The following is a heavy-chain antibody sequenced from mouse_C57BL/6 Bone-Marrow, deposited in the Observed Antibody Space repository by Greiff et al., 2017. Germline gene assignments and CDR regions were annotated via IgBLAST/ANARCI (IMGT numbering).Heavy chain of an antibody. Sequence: VQLQQPGAELVMPGASVKLSCKASGYTFTSYWMHWVKQRPGQGLEWIGEIDPSDSYTNYNQKFKGKSTLTVDKSSSTAYMQLSSLTSEDSAVXYGARSAPWDPWFACWGQGTLVTVSA. CDR1: GYTFTSYW. J-gene: IGHJ3*01. V-gene: IGHV1-69*01. CDR2: IDPSDSYT. D-gene: IGHD4-1*01. CDR3: ARSAPWDPWFAC.